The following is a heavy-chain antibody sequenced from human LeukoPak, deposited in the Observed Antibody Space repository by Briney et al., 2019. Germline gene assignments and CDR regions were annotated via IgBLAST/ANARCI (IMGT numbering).Heavy chain of an antibody. V-gene: IGHV5-51*01. D-gene: IGHD5-12*01. CDR2: ISPGDSET. CDR1: GYSFNTYW. Sequence: GASLQISCKGSGYSFNTYWIAWVRHLPGKGLEWMGIISPGDSETTYSPSFQGQVTVSADKSISTAFLHWSSLEASDTAMYYCAKLTRGGYEKFDFWGQGTQVTVSS. J-gene: IGHJ4*02. CDR3: AKLTRGGYEKFDF.